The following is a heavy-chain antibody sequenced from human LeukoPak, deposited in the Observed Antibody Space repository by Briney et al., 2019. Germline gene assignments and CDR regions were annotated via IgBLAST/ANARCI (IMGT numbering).Heavy chain of an antibody. Sequence: SETLSLTCTVSGGSISSYYWSWIRQPPGKGLEWIGYIYYSGSTNYNPSLTSRVTISVDTSKNQFSLKLSSVTAADTAVYYCARRMTTRPNWFDPWGQGTLVTVSS. CDR3: ARRMTTRPNWFDP. D-gene: IGHD4-17*01. CDR2: IYYSGST. V-gene: IGHV4-59*08. CDR1: GGSISSYY. J-gene: IGHJ5*02.